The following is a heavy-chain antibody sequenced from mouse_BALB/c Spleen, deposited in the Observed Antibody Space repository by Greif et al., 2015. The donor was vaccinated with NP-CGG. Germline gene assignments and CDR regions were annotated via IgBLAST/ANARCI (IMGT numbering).Heavy chain of an antibody. D-gene: IGHD1-1*01. CDR3: ARTTVVAYYAMDY. Sequence: EVKLVESGGGLVQTGGSRKLSCAASGFTFSSFGMHWVRQAPEKGLEWVAYISSGSSPIYYADTVKGRFTISRDNPKNTLFLQMTSLRSEDTAMYYCARTTVVAYYAMDYWGQGTSVTVSS. CDR1: GFTFSSFG. J-gene: IGHJ4*01. CDR2: ISSGSSPI. V-gene: IGHV5-17*02.